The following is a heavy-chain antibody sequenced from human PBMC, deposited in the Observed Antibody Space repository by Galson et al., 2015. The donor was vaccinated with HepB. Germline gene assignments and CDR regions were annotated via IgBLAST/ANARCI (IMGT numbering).Heavy chain of an antibody. J-gene: IGHJ2*01. CDR1: GGSISSGGYS. V-gene: IGHV4-30-2*01. D-gene: IGHD3-10*01. Sequence: TLSLTCAVSGGSISSGGYSWSWIRQPPGKGLEWIGYIYHSGSTYYNPSLKSRVTISVDRSKNQFSLKLSSVTAADTAVYYCARDSGITMVRGVIPHTAAYFDLWGRGTLVTVSS. CDR2: IYHSGST. CDR3: ARDSGITMVRGVIPHTAAYFDL.